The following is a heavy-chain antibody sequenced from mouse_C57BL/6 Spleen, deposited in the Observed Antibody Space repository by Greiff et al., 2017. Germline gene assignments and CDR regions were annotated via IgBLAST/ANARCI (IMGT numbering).Heavy chain of an antibody. CDR3: TTGGTTDY. J-gene: IGHJ2*01. V-gene: IGHV14-4*01. Sequence: VQLQQSGAELVRPGASVKLSCTASGFNIKDDYMHWVKQRPEQGLEWIGWIDPENGDTEYASKFQGKAPITADTSSNTAYLQLSSLTSEDTAVYYCTTGGTTDYWGQGTTLTVSS. CDR2: IDPENGDT. D-gene: IGHD2-14*01. CDR1: GFNIKDDY.